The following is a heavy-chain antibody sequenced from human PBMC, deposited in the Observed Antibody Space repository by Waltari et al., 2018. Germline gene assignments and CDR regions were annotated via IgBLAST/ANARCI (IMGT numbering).Heavy chain of an antibody. D-gene: IGHD1-26*01. Sequence: QVQLQESGPGLVKPSQTLSLTCTVSGGSISSGSYYWSWIRQPAGKGLEWIGRSYTSGSTNYNPSLKSRVTISVDTSKNQFSLKLSSVTAADTAVYYCARAGGSYRYAFDIWGQGTMVTVSS. J-gene: IGHJ3*02. CDR3: ARAGGSYRYAFDI. CDR1: GGSISSGSYY. CDR2: SYTSGST. V-gene: IGHV4-61*02.